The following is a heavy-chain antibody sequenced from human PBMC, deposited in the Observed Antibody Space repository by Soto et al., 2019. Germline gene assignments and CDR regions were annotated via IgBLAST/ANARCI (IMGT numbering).Heavy chain of an antibody. Sequence: SETLSLTCTVSGDSISCGASFWSWIRQPPGKGLEWIANVYYSGSSYYNPSLKSRLTISVDTTKNQFSLQLKSMTAADTAVYYCAKLSCTSSTCYFPGWFDPWGQGTLVTVSS. CDR1: GDSISCGASF. CDR3: AKLSCTSSTCYFPGWFDP. CDR2: VYYSGSS. J-gene: IGHJ5*02. D-gene: IGHD2-2*01. V-gene: IGHV4-31*03.